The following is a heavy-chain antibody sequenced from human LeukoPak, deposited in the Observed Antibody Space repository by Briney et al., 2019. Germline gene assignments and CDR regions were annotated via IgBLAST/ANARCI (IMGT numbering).Heavy chain of an antibody. CDR1: GGSISSSSYY. D-gene: IGHD2-2*01. CDR3: GRDHCSNTSCHNWFDP. CDR2: IYYSGST. J-gene: IGHJ5*02. Sequence: PSETLSLTCTVSGGSISSSSYYWGWIRQPPGKGLEWIGSIYYSGSTYYNPSLKSRVTISVDTSKNQFSLKLSSVTAADTAVYYCGRDHCSNTSCHNWFDPWGQGTLVTVSS. V-gene: IGHV4-39*07.